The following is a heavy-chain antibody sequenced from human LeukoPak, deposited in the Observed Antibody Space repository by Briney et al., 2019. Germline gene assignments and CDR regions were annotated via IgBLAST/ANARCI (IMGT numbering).Heavy chain of an antibody. D-gene: IGHD1-26*01. CDR3: ARDLGLGGYPRVGYYYMDV. V-gene: IGHV1-69*06. CDR1: GGTFSSYA. J-gene: IGHJ6*03. CDR2: IIPIFGTA. Sequence: EASVKVSCKASGGTFSSYAISWVRQAPGQGLEWMGGIIPIFGTANYAQKFRGRVTITADKSTRTAYMELSSLRSEDTAVYYCARDLGLGGYPRVGYYYMDVWGKGTTVTISS.